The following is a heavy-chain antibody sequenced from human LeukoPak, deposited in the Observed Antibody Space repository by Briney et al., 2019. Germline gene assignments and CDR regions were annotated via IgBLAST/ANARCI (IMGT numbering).Heavy chain of an antibody. D-gene: IGHD3-3*01. CDR1: GFTFSSYW. CDR3: ARDHANYDFWSGYYTPYNWFDP. V-gene: IGHV3-7*01. J-gene: IGHJ5*02. CDR2: IKQEGSEK. Sequence: PGGSLRLSCAASGFTFSSYWMSWVRHAPGKGLEWVANIKQEGSEKYYVDSVKGRFTISRDNAKNSLYLQMNSLRAEDTAVYYCARDHANYDFWSGYYTPYNWFDPWGQGTLVTVSS.